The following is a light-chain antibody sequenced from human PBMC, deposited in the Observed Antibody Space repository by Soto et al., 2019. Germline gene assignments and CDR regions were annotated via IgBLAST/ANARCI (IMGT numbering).Light chain of an antibody. CDR2: AAS. Sequence: EVVMTQSPASLSVSPGERATLSCRASESVSTNLAWYQQKRGQPPRLLIYAASTRATGDPARFSGSGSGTEFTLTISSLQSEDFAVYYCQQYDIATGFGGGTKVDIK. CDR1: ESVSTN. CDR3: QQYDIATG. V-gene: IGKV3-15*01. J-gene: IGKJ4*01.